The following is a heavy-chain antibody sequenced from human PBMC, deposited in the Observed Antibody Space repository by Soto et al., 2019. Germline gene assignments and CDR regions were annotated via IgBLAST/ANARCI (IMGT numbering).Heavy chain of an antibody. D-gene: IGHD6-19*01. CDR3: ARTTAVAGTPEFDY. CDR1: GFTFSSFS. Sequence: QVQLVESGGGVVQPGRSLRLSCAASGFTFSSFSLHWVRQAPGKGLEWLALISYDGSNKYNADSVKGRFAISRDNSKNTLYLQVNSLRPEVTAVYYCARTTAVAGTPEFDYWGQGTLVTVSS. J-gene: IGHJ4*02. CDR2: ISYDGSNK. V-gene: IGHV3-30*09.